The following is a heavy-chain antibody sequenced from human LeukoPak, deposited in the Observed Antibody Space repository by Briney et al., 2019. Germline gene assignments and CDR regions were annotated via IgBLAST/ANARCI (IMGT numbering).Heavy chain of an antibody. CDR1: GFTFRNYA. CDR2: VNTNGGST. V-gene: IGHV3-23*01. D-gene: IGHD3-16*02. Sequence: HAGGSLRLSCAASGFTFRNYAMNWVRQAPGKGLEWVSTVNTNGGSTYYAASVKGRFTVSRDNSANTLSLQMNSLTVADTAIYYCVREDSAYVSETYRYWFDPWGQGTLVTVSS. CDR3: VREDSAYVSETYRYWFDP. J-gene: IGHJ5*02.